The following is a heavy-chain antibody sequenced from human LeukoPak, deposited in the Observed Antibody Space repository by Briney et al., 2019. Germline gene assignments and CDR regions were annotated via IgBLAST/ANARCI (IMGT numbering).Heavy chain of an antibody. CDR1: GGSFSGYY. CDR2: INHSGST. V-gene: IGHV4-34*01. J-gene: IGHJ4*02. D-gene: IGHD2-15*01. Sequence: SETLSLTCAVSGGSFSGYYWSWIRQPPGKGLEWIGEINHSGSTNYNPSLKSRVTISVDTSKNQFSLKLSSVTAADTAVYYCARDLFSVVAAWGYYFDYWGQGTLVTVSS. CDR3: ARDLFSVVAAWGYYFDY.